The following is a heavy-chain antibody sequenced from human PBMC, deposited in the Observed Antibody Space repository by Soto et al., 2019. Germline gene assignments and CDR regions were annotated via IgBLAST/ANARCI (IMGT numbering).Heavy chain of an antibody. CDR1: GFTFSSYA. CDR2: ISGSGART. Sequence: PGGSLRLSCAASGFTFSSYAMSWFRQAPGKWLEWVSSISGSGARTYYADSVKGRFSISRDNSKNRLDRQMTSLRAEDTAVYYCAKSSYYYDSSGYYYWGQGPLVPVS. CDR3: AKSSYYYDSSGYYY. V-gene: IGHV3-23*01. D-gene: IGHD3-22*01. J-gene: IGHJ4*02.